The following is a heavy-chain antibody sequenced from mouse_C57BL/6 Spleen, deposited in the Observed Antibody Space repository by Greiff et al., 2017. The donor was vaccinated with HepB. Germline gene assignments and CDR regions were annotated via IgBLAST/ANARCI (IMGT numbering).Heavy chain of an antibody. CDR2: IYPSDSET. V-gene: IGHV1-61*01. CDR1: GYTFTSYG. D-gene: IGHD2-1*01. Sequence: VQLQQSGAELVRPGSSVKLSCKASGYTFTSYGMDWVQQRPGQGLEWIGNIYPSDSETHYNQKFKDKATLTVDKSSSTAYMQLSSLTSEDSAVYYCARGNYVGFDYWGQGTTLTVSS. J-gene: IGHJ2*01. CDR3: ARGNYVGFDY.